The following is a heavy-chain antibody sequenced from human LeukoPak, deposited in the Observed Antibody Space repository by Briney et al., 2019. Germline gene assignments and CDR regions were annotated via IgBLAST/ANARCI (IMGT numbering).Heavy chain of an antibody. V-gene: IGHV3-74*01. J-gene: IGHJ4*02. D-gene: IGHD4-23*01. Sequence: PGGSLRLSCAASGFTFSSHWMHWVRQAPGKALVWVSRISTDGSTTGYADSVKGRFTISRDNAKNTLYLQMNNLRADDTAVYYCTRDRTVLTLFDSWGQGALVTVSS. CDR3: TRDRTVLTLFDS. CDR2: ISTDGSTT. CDR1: GFTFSSHW.